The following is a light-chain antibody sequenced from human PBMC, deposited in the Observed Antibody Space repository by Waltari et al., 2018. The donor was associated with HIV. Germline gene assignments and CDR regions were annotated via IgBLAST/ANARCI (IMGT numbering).Light chain of an antibody. CDR3: QVWDATGDHPGV. V-gene: IGLV3-21*02. J-gene: IGLJ3*02. CDR1: NIATYT. CDR2: GNS. Sequence: SYVLTQPPSVSVAPGQTAMIICGGDNIATYTVHWYQQRPGLAPVLVFSGNSDRPSGSPGRFSGSISGNTATLTISRVEVGDEAGYFCQVWDATGDHPGVFGGGTKLTVL.